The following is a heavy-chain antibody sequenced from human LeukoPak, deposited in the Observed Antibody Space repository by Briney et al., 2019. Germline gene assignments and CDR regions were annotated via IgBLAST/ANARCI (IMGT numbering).Heavy chain of an antibody. CDR2: INHSVST. Sequence: SETLSLTCAVYGGSFSGYYWSWIRQPPGKWLEWIGEINHSVSTNYNPSLKSRVTISVDTSKTQFSLKLSSVTAADTAAYYCARDSWELRAFDYWGQGTLVTVSS. V-gene: IGHV4-34*01. D-gene: IGHD1-26*01. J-gene: IGHJ4*02. CDR1: GGSFSGYY. CDR3: ARDSWELRAFDY.